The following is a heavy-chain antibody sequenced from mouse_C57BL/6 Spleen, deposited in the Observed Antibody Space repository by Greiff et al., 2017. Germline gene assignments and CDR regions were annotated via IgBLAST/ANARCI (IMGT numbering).Heavy chain of an antibody. Sequence: VQLQESGAELVRPGASVTLSCKASGYTFTDYEMHWVKQTPVHGLEWIGAIDPETGGTAYNQKFKGKAILTADKSSSTAYMELRSLTSEDSAVYYCTGRPYCSNAGGAMDYWGQGTSVTVSS. J-gene: IGHJ4*01. CDR2: IDPETGGT. D-gene: IGHD2-5*01. V-gene: IGHV1-15*01. CDR3: TGRPYCSNAGGAMDY. CDR1: GYTFTDYE.